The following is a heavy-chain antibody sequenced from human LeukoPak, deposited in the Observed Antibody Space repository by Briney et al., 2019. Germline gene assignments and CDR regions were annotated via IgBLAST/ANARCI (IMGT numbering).Heavy chain of an antibody. CDR1: GFTFWRYL. V-gene: IGHV3-48*03. CDR2: TSRSGHIT. J-gene: IGHJ4*02. Sequence: GGSLRLSCTVSGFTFWRYLMNWIRQAPGTGLEWLAYTSRSGHITYYAEAVKGRFAVSRGNATNSLYLQMDSMRADDTGMYYGARDPDPQGNFDYWGRGTQVSVSS. CDR3: ARDPDPQGNFDY.